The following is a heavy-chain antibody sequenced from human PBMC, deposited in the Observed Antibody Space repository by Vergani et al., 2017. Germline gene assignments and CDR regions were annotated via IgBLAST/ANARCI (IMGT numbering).Heavy chain of an antibody. CDR3: TTAAQEVTRRAMDY. CDR2: INSKGNGGTT. V-gene: IGHV3-15*01. Sequence: EVQLVESGGGLVKPGGSLRLSCAASGFDFNKAWMSWVRQAPGKGLEWVGRINSKGNGGTTDFAAPVQGRFTISRDDSKNTLYSQMKSLKTEDTGVYYCTTAAQEVTRRAMDYWGQGTLVIVSP. J-gene: IGHJ4*02. CDR1: GFDFNKAW. D-gene: IGHD2-2*01.